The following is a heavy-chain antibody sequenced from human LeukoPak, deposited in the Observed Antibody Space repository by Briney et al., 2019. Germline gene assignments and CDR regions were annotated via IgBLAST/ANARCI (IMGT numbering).Heavy chain of an antibody. Sequence: ASVKVSCKASGYTFTGYYMHWVRQAPGQGLEWMGWINPNSGGTNYAQKFQGRVTMTRDTSISTAYMELSRLRSDDTAVYYCARGFSPVLRFLEWLLWDYWGQGTLVTVSS. CDR3: ARGFSPVLRFLEWLLWDY. CDR1: GYTFTGYY. D-gene: IGHD3-3*01. CDR2: INPNSGGT. V-gene: IGHV1-2*02. J-gene: IGHJ4*02.